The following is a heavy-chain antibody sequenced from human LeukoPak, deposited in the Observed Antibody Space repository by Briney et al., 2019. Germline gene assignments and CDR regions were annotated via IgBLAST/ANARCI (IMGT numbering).Heavy chain of an antibody. D-gene: IGHD3-10*01. CDR1: GYSFTSYW. CDR3: ARHITMVRGVTREFDY. V-gene: IGHV5-51*01. Sequence: GESLKISCKGSGYSFTSYWIGWVRQMPGKGLEWMGIIYPGDSDTRYSPSFQGQVTISADKSISTAYLQWSSLKASDTAMHYCARHITMVRGVTREFDYWGQETLVTVSS. CDR2: IYPGDSDT. J-gene: IGHJ4*02.